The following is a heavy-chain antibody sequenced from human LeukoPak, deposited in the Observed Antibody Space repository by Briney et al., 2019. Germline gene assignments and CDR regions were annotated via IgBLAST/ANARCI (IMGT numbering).Heavy chain of an antibody. Sequence: ASVKVSCKASGYTFTSYDINWVRQATGQGLEWMGWMNPNSGNTGYAQKFQGRVTMTRNTSISTAYMELSSLRSEDTAVYCCATARTVGATTSFDYWGQGTLVTVSS. V-gene: IGHV1-8*01. CDR1: GYTFTSYD. J-gene: IGHJ4*02. D-gene: IGHD1-26*01. CDR3: ATARTVGATTSFDY. CDR2: MNPNSGNT.